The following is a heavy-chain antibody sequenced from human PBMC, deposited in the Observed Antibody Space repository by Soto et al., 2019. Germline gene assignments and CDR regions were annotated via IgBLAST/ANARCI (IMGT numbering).Heavy chain of an antibody. CDR3: ASLELPPYYYGMDV. J-gene: IGHJ6*02. CDR2: IWYDGSNK. Sequence: GGSLRLSCAASGFTFSSYGMHWVRQAPGKGLEWVAVIWYDGSNKYYADSVKGRFTISRDNSKNTLYLQMNSLRAEDTAVYYCASLELPPYYYGMDVWGQGTTVTVSS. CDR1: GFTFSSYG. D-gene: IGHD1-7*01. V-gene: IGHV3-33*01.